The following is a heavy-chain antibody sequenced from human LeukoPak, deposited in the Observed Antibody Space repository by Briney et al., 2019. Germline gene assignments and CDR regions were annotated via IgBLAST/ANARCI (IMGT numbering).Heavy chain of an antibody. CDR3: AKDKGGSGWEPHDY. D-gene: IGHD6-19*01. V-gene: IGHV3-23*01. CDR1: GFTFIMHG. Sequence: GGSLRLSCAASGFTFIMHGTSWVRQAPGKGLEWVSGISGSGGATYYEDSVKGRFTISRDNSKNTLYLQMNSLRDEDTAVYYCAKDKGGSGWEPHDYWGQGILVTVSS. J-gene: IGHJ4*02. CDR2: ISGSGGAT.